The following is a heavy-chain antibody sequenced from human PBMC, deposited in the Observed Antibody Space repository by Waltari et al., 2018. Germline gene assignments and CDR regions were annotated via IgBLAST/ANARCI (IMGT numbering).Heavy chain of an antibody. D-gene: IGHD6-13*01. Sequence: QVQLVQSGAEVKQPGASLKVSCKTSGYTFTHYDINWFRKGPGKRIEWMGWMNPNGGNTGLAQDFQDRLIITGNNAIITAYRELTGLTSDDTAVYYCARAAAPGKGAHWFDPWGQGTLVTVSS. CDR2: MNPNGGNT. V-gene: IGHV1-8*01. CDR1: GYTFTHYD. J-gene: IGHJ5*02. CDR3: ARAAAPGKGAHWFDP.